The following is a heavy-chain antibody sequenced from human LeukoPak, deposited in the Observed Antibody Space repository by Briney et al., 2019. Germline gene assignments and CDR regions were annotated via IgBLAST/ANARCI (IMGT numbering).Heavy chain of an antibody. J-gene: IGHJ3*02. V-gene: IGHV3-23*01. Sequence: PGGSLRLSCAASGFTFSSYAMSWVRQAPGKGLEWVSAISGSGGSTYYADSVKGRFTISRDNSKNTLYLQMNSLRAEDTAVYYCAKDQLLNVVVVISDAFDIWGQGTMVTVSS. CDR3: AKDQLLNVVVVISDAFDI. CDR2: ISGSGGST. D-gene: IGHD3-22*01. CDR1: GFTFSSYA.